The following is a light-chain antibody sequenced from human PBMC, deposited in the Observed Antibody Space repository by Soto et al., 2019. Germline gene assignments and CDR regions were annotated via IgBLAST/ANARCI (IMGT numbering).Light chain of an antibody. CDR2: SNN. CDR3: AAWDDSLNGRYV. J-gene: IGLJ1*01. CDR1: SSNIGSNT. Sequence: QSVLTQPPSASGTPGQRVTISCSGSSSNIGSNTVNWYQQLPGTAPKLLIYSNNQRPSGVPDRFSGSKSGTSASLAISGLQSEDEAEYYCAAWDDSLNGRYVFGTGNKVTVL. V-gene: IGLV1-44*01.